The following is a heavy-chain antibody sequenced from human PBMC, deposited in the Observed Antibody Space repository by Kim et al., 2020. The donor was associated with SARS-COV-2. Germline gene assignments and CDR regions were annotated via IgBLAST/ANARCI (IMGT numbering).Heavy chain of an antibody. J-gene: IGHJ6*02. V-gene: IGHV3-15*01. D-gene: IGHD3-22*01. CDR3: TGDYYDSSGPEEGYYYGMDV. CDR1: GFTFSNAW. CDR2: IKSKTDGGTT. Sequence: GGSLRLSCAASGFTFSNAWMSWVRQAPGKGLEWVGRIKSKTDGGTTDYAAPVKGRFTISRDDSKNTLYLQMNSLKTEDTAVYYCTGDYYDSSGPEEGYYYGMDVWGQGTTVTVSS.